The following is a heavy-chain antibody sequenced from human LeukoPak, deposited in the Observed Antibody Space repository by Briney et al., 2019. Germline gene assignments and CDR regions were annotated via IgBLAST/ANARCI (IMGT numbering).Heavy chain of an antibody. CDR3: AKAGSGSYRWYYFDY. Sequence: GGSLRLSCAASGFTFSSYGMHWVRQAPGKGLDWVAFIRYDGSNKYYADSVKGRFTISRDNSKNTLYLQMNSLRAEDTAVYYCAKAGSGSYRWYYFDYWGQGTLVTVSS. J-gene: IGHJ4*02. V-gene: IGHV3-30*02. CDR1: GFTFSSYG. D-gene: IGHD1-26*01. CDR2: IRYDGSNK.